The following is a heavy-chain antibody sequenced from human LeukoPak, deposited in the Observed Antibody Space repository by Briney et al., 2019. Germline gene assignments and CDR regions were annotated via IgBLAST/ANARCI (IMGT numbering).Heavy chain of an antibody. CDR3: AREEEQLWFFDY. Sequence: GGSLRLSCAASGFTFSNYWMHWVRQAPGKGLEWVSSISSSSSYIYYADSVKGRFTISRDNAKNSLYLQMNSLRAEDTAVYYCAREEEQLWFFDYWGQGTLVTVSS. D-gene: IGHD5-18*01. J-gene: IGHJ4*02. CDR2: ISSSSSYI. V-gene: IGHV3-21*01. CDR1: GFTFSNYW.